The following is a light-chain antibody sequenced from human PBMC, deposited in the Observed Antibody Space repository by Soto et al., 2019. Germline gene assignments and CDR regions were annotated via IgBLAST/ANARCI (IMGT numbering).Light chain of an antibody. J-gene: IGKJ4*01. CDR1: QSISSW. V-gene: IGKV1-5*03. CDR3: QQYKSSYIT. CDR2: KAS. Sequence: DIQMTQSPSTLSASVVDRVTITCRASQSISSWLAWYQQKPGKAPKLLIYKASSLESGVPSRFSGSGSGTEFTLAISSLQADDFATYYCQQYKSSYITFGGGTKVDIK.